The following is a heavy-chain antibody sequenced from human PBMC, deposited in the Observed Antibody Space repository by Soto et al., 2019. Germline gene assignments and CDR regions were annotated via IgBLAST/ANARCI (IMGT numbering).Heavy chain of an antibody. D-gene: IGHD2-2*01. CDR1: GYGFTRSA. CDR2: INTGNGNT. J-gene: IGHJ5*02. Sequence: QVQLVQSGAEVKKPGASVKVSCKASGYGFTRSAIHWVRQAPGQGLEWMGWINTGNGNTKDSQNFQGRVTITRDTSASTAYMELGSLRSEDTAVYYCAREVVPAYCSSNSCYDFWFDPWGQGTLVTVSS. CDR3: AREVVPAYCSSNSCYDFWFDP. V-gene: IGHV1-3*04.